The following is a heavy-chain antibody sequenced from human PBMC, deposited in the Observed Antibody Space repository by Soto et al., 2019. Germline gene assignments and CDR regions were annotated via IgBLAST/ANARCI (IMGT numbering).Heavy chain of an antibody. CDR2: ISYDGSNK. D-gene: IGHD6-13*01. CDR1: GFTFSSYA. V-gene: IGHV3-30-3*01. CDR3: ARGSLGYSSVDY. Sequence: QVQLVESGGGVVQPGRSLRLSCAASGFTFSSYAMHWVRQAPGKGLEWVAVISYDGSNKYYADSVKGRFTISRDNYKNTLYLQMNSLRAEDTAVYYCARGSLGYSSVDYWGQGTLVTVSS. J-gene: IGHJ4*02.